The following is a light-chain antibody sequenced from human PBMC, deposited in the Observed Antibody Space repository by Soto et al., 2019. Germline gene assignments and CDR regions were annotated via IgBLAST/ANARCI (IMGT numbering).Light chain of an antibody. CDR2: GAS. V-gene: IGKV3-15*01. J-gene: IGKJ4*02. CDR3: QQYRNWPPLT. CDR1: QSINTD. Sequence: EIVMTQSPATLSVSLGERVTLSCRASQSINTDSAWYQQKPGQAPRVLITGASTRATGVAARLSGSGSGTEDTLAISSVQSEDFAGYHCQQYRNWPPLTFGGGTKVEIK.